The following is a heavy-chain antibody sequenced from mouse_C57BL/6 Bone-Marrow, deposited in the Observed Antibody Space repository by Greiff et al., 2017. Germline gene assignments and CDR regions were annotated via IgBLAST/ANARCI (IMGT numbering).Heavy chain of an antibody. J-gene: IGHJ1*03. CDR3: ARRLNTVVPHWYFDV. D-gene: IGHD1-1*01. V-gene: IGHV1-54*01. CDR1: GYAFTNYL. Sequence: VKLQESGAELVRPGTSVKVSCKASGYAFTNYLIEWVKQRPGQGLEWIGVINPGSGGTNYTEKFKGKATLTADKSSSTAYMQLSSLTSEDSAVYFCARRLNTVVPHWYFDVWGTGTTVTVSS. CDR2: INPGSGGT.